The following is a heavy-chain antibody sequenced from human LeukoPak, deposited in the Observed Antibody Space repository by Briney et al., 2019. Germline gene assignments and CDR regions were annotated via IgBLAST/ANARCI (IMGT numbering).Heavy chain of an antibody. CDR2: INHSGST. V-gene: IGHV4-34*01. CDR3: ARAPTDMTLRRTNWFDP. Sequence: SETLSLTCAVYGGSFSGYYWSWIRQPPGKGLEWIGEINHSGSTNYNPSLKSRVTISVDTSKNQFSLKLSSVTAAGTAVYYCARAPTDMTLRRTNWFDPWGQGTLVTVSS. D-gene: IGHD4-17*01. CDR1: GGSFSGYY. J-gene: IGHJ5*02.